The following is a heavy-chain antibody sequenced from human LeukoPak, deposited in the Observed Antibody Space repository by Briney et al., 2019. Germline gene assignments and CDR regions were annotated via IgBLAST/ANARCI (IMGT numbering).Heavy chain of an antibody. V-gene: IGHV3-23*01. Sequence: GGSRRLSCAASGFTFSSYAMSWVRQAPGKGLEWVSAISGSGGSTYYADSVKGRFTISRDNSKNTLYLQMNSLRAEDTAVYYCAKYWNEFTMVRGFDYWGQGTLVTVSS. D-gene: IGHD3-10*01. CDR1: GFTFSSYA. J-gene: IGHJ4*02. CDR3: AKYWNEFTMVRGFDY. CDR2: ISGSGGST.